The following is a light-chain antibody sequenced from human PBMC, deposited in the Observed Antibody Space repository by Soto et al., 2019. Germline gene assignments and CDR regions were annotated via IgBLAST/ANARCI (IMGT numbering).Light chain of an antibody. V-gene: IGLV2-8*01. CDR1: SSDVGGYNY. Sequence: QSALTQPPSASGSPGPSVTISCIGTSSDVGGYNYVSWYQQHPGKAPKLMIYEITKRPSGVPDRFSGSKSGNTASLTVSGLQGEDEADYYCSSYANSNNLPYVFGTGTKVTVL. J-gene: IGLJ1*01. CDR3: SSYANSNNLPYV. CDR2: EIT.